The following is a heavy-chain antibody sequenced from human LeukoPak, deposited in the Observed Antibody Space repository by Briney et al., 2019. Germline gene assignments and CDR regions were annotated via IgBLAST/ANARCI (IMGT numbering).Heavy chain of an antibody. J-gene: IGHJ4*02. CDR3: VRAAPRDCSPASCSLFDT. CDR2: IMIGGDGK. D-gene: IGHD2-2*01. Sequence: PGGSLRLSCAGSGFTFNNYAMSWVRRAPRKGLEWVSTIMIGGDGKHYADSVKGRFTIPRDRSESTLYLQMNGLRADDTAVYYCVRAAPRDCSPASCSLFDTWGQGTLVTVSS. CDR1: GFTFNNYA. V-gene: IGHV3-23*01.